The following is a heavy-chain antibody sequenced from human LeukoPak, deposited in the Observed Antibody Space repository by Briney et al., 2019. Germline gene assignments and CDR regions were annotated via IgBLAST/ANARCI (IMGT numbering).Heavy chain of an antibody. CDR2: IYTSGST. Sequence: SETLSLTCTVSGGSISTYYWSWIRQPAGKGLEWIGRIYTSGSTNYNPSLKSRVTISVDTSKNQFSLKLSSVTAADTAVYYCARATAGTTLFEGIDYWGQGTLVTVSS. V-gene: IGHV4-4*07. CDR1: GGSISTYY. J-gene: IGHJ4*02. CDR3: ARATAGTTLFEGIDY. D-gene: IGHD1-1*01.